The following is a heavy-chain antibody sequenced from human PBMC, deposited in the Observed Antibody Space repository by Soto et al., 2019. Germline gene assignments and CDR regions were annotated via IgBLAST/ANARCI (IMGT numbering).Heavy chain of an antibody. Sequence: EVQLVESGGGLVQPGGSLRLSCVVSGLTFSNYWMSWVRQAPGKGLEWVANINRDGSETYYVDSVKGRFTISRDNIKNSLYLQMTSLRSEATDVYDCERPARECSSPGGANWGQGTVVTVSS. CDR1: GLTFSNYW. J-gene: IGHJ4*02. CDR2: INRDGSET. D-gene: IGHD2-2*01. CDR3: ERPARECSSPGGAN. V-gene: IGHV3-7*01.